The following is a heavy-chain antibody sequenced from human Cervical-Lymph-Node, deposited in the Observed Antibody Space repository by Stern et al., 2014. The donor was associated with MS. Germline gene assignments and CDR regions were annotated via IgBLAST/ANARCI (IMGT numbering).Heavy chain of an antibody. CDR2: ISYDGSNK. Sequence: MQLVESGGGVVQPGRSLRLSCAASGFTFSTYAMHWVRQAPGKGLEWVAVISYDGSNKYYADSVKGRFTISRENSKNTLYLQMNSLRAEDTAVYYCAREVKGLRSYYFDYWGQGTLVTVSS. D-gene: IGHD4-17*01. J-gene: IGHJ4*02. CDR1: GFTFSTYA. CDR3: AREVKGLRSYYFDY. V-gene: IGHV3-30*04.